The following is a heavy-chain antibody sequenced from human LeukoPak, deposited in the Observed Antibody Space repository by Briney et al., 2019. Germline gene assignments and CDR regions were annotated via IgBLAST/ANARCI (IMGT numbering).Heavy chain of an antibody. CDR1: GFTFSSYG. Sequence: GGSLRLSCAASGFTFSSYGIHWFRQAPGKGLVWFSRINSDGSSTSYADSVKGRFTISRDNAKNTLYLQMNSLRAEDTAVYYCARDYYGSGTYYKDYWGQGTLVTVSS. V-gene: IGHV3-74*01. D-gene: IGHD3-10*01. J-gene: IGHJ4*02. CDR2: INSDGSST. CDR3: ARDYYGSGTYYKDY.